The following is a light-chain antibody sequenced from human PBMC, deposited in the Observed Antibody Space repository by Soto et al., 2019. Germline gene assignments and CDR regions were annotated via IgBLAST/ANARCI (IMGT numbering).Light chain of an antibody. J-gene: IGLJ2*01. V-gene: IGLV2-14*01. Sequence: QSVLTQRASVSGSPGQSITISCTGTSSDVGGYNYVSWYQQHPGKAPKLMIYDVSNRPSGVSNRFSGSKSGNTASLTISGLQAGDEADYYCSSYTSSSTLVVFGGGTKLTVL. CDR1: SSDVGGYNY. CDR2: DVS. CDR3: SSYTSSSTLVV.